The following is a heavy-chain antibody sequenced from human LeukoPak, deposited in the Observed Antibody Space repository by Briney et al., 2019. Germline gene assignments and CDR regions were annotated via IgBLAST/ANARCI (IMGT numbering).Heavy chain of an antibody. CDR3: ARHGRGNYYYLPNRGSWFDP. J-gene: IGHJ5*02. CDR2: INHSGST. CDR1: GGSFSGYY. Sequence: SETLSLTCAVYGGSFSGYYWSWIRQPPGKGLEWIGEINHSGSTNYNPSLKSRVTISVDTSKNQFSLRLSSVTAADTAVYSCARHGRGNYYYLPNRGSWFDPWGQGTLVIVSS. V-gene: IGHV4-34*01. D-gene: IGHD1-26*01.